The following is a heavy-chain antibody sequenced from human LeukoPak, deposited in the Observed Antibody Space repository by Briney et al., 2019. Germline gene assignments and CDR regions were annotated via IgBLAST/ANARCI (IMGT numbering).Heavy chain of an antibody. J-gene: IGHJ5*02. CDR2: IWYDGSNK. D-gene: IGHD3-22*01. CDR3: ARDGYDSSGSGLAYNWFDP. CDR1: GFTFSSYG. Sequence: GGSLRLSCAASGFTFSSYGMHWVRQAPGKGLEWVAVIWYDGSNKYYADSVKGRFTISRDNSKNTLYLQMNSLRAEDTAVYYCARDGYDSSGSGLAYNWFDPWGQGTLVTVSS. V-gene: IGHV3-33*01.